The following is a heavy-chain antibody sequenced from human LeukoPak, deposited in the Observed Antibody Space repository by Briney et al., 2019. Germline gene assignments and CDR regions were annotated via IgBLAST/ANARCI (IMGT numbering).Heavy chain of an antibody. CDR3: ATIKRGNIFGYFDF. CDR1: GAPMNTHY. V-gene: IGHV4-59*11. Sequence: SETLSLTCAVSGAPMNTHYWSWIRQPPGKGLEWIGYMLDTVTTKDNPSLKSRFTLSADTSKNQFSLRLTSVTAADTAVYYCATIKRGNIFGYFDFWGQGIPVTVSS. CDR2: MLDTVTT. D-gene: IGHD5-18*01. J-gene: IGHJ4*02.